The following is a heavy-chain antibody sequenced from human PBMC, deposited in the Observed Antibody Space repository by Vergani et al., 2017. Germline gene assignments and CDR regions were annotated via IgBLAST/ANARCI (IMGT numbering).Heavy chain of an antibody. D-gene: IGHD6-6*01. CDR1: GFSFGDYA. Sequence: VQLVESGGGLVPPGRSLRLSCAASGFSFGDYAMTWVRQAPGKGLEWVAVISYDGSNKYYADSVKGRFTISRDNSKNTLYLQMNSLRAEDTAVYYCARAARQEDYYYYYMDVWGKGTTVTVSS. CDR2: ISYDGSNK. CDR3: ARAARQEDYYYYYMDV. J-gene: IGHJ6*03. V-gene: IGHV3-30-3*01.